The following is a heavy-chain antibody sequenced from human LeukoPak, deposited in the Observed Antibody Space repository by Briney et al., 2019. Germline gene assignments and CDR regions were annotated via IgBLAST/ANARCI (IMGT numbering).Heavy chain of an antibody. J-gene: IGHJ4*02. Sequence: GGSLRLSCAASGFIFSSYAMSWDRQAPGKGLEWVSTIGSSGGSTYYADSVKGRFTISRANSKNTLYLQMNTLRAEDTAVYYCAKGYCSSTSCPLGYWGQGTPVTVSS. CDR3: AKGYCSSTSCPLGY. D-gene: IGHD2-2*01. CDR2: IGSSGGST. CDR1: GFIFSSYA. V-gene: IGHV3-23*01.